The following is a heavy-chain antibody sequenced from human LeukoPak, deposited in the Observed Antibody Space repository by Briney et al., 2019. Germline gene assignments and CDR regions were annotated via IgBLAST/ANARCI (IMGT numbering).Heavy chain of an antibody. J-gene: IGHJ4*02. CDR3: ARTYSGYNDY. CDR1: RGTFSSYA. CDR2: IIPIFGTA. V-gene: IGHV1-69*05. Sequence: GASVKVSCKASRGTFSSYAISWVRQAPGQGLEWMGGIIPIFGTANYAQKFQGRVTITTDESTSTAYMELSSLRSEDTAVYYCARTYSGYNDYWGQGTLVTVSS. D-gene: IGHD5-12*01.